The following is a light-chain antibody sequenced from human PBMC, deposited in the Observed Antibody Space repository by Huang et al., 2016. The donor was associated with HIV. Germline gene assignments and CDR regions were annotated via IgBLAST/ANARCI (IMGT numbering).Light chain of an antibody. CDR1: QSVNNY. J-gene: IGKJ4*01. CDR2: DTS. CDR3: QQRSRLLT. Sequence: EIVFTQSPATLSLSPGETATLSCRASQSVNNYLGWYQQKPGRPPRLLVYDTSSRAHGIPPRFSGSGSGTDFTLTISGLQPQDFAVYYCQQRSRLLTFGGGTKVEIK. V-gene: IGKV3-11*01.